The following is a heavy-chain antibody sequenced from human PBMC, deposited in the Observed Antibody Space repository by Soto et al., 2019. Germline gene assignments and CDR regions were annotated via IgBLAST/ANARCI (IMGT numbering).Heavy chain of an antibody. V-gene: IGHV4-59*11. CDR2: IYYNGNT. CDR1: GGSISNHY. D-gene: IGHD2-21*02. Sequence: QVQLQESGPGLVKPSETLSLTCTVSGGSISNHYWSWIRQPPGKGLEWIGYIYYNGNTNYNPSLKSRVTMSVDTSKNQISLKLSSVTAAGTAVYYCARATWYSEYWGQGTLVTVSS. J-gene: IGHJ4*02. CDR3: ARATWYSEY.